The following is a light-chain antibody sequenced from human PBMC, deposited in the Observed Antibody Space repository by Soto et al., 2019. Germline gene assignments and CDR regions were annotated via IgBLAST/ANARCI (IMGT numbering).Light chain of an antibody. V-gene: IGKV3-20*01. CDR1: QSVGTY. CDR2: GAS. J-gene: IGKJ4*01. CDR3: QQYVSIPLT. Sequence: EMVLTHSPGTLFLSPGERATLSCTTSQSVGTYLAWYQQKPGQAPRLLMYGASSRATVIPDRFSGSGSGTDFTLTISRLEPEDLAVYYCQQYVSIPLTFGGGTKVDIK.